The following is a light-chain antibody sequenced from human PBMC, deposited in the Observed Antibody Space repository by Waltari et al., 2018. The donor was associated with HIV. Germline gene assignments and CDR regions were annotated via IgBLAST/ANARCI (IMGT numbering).Light chain of an antibody. CDR2: GNH. Sequence: QSVLTQPPSASGTPGQRVPIPCSGSSSNIGTKTVNSYQQLPGSAPKFLMYGNHVRPSGVPDRFSGSKSGTSASLAISGLRSEDEADYYCAAWDDSLNAWVFGGGTKVTVL. CDR3: AAWDDSLNAWV. CDR1: SSNIGTKT. V-gene: IGLV1-44*01. J-gene: IGLJ3*02.